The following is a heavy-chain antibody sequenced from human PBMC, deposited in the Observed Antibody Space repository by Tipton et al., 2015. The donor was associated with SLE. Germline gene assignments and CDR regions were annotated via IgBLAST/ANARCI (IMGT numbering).Heavy chain of an antibody. J-gene: IGHJ3*02. CDR3: ARAGWQLADAFDS. CDR1: GYTFTSYG. D-gene: IGHD6-13*01. CDR2: ISAYNGNT. Sequence: QSGPEVKKPGSSVKVSCKASGYTFTSYGISWVRQAPGQGLEWMGWISAYNGNTKYAQKVQGRVTMTTDTSTSTAYMELRSLRADDAAVYYCARAGWQLADAFDSWDQGTMVTVSS. V-gene: IGHV1-18*01.